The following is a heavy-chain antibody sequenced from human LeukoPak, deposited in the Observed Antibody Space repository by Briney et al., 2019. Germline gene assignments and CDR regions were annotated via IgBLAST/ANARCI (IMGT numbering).Heavy chain of an antibody. CDR1: GFTFSSYS. J-gene: IGHJ1*01. CDR2: ISSSSTI. Sequence: GGSLRLSCAASGFTFSSYSMNWVRQAPGKGLEWVSYISSSSTIYYADSVKGRFTISRDNAKNSLYLQMNGLRAEDTAVYYCARSTRRDTEVALAEYFQHWGQGTLVTVSS. V-gene: IGHV3-48*04. CDR3: ARSTRRDTEVALAEYFQH. D-gene: IGHD5-18*01.